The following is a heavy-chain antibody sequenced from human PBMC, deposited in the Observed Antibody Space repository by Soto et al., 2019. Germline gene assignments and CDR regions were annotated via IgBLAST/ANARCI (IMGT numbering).Heavy chain of an antibody. V-gene: IGHV3-23*01. CDR3: AYSSTPFDY. Sequence: EVQLLESGGGLVQPGGSLRLSCAASGFTFSSYAMSWVRQAPGKGLEWVSGISGSGGRTYYADSVKGRFTISRDNSKNTLYLQMTSRRAEDTAVYYCAYSSTPFDYWGQGTLVTVSS. CDR2: ISGSGGRT. CDR1: GFTFSSYA. D-gene: IGHD6-13*01. J-gene: IGHJ4*02.